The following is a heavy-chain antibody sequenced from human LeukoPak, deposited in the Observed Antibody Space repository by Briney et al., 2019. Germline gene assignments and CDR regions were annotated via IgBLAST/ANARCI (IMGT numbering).Heavy chain of an antibody. CDR2: IYYSGST. Sequence: PSETLSLTCTVSGGSISSYYWSWIRQPPGKGLDWIGYIYYSGSTNYNPSLKSRVTISVDTSKNQFSLKLSSVTAADTAVYYCAREARSGWSDYYYYMDVWGKGTTVTVSS. V-gene: IGHV4-59*01. D-gene: IGHD6-19*01. J-gene: IGHJ6*03. CDR3: AREARSGWSDYYYYMDV. CDR1: GGSISSYY.